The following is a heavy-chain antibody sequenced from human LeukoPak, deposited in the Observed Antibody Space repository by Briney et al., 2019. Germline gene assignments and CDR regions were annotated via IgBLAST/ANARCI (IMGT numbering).Heavy chain of an antibody. D-gene: IGHD6-19*01. CDR3: AREAGSGWYY. J-gene: IGHJ4*02. Sequence: PGGSLRLSCAASGFTFSSYAMHWVRQAPGKGLEWVAVISYDGSNKYYADSVKGRFTISRDNSKNTLYLQMNSLRAEGTAVYYCAREAGSGWYYWGQGTLVTVSS. CDR1: GFTFSSYA. V-gene: IGHV3-30-3*01. CDR2: ISYDGSNK.